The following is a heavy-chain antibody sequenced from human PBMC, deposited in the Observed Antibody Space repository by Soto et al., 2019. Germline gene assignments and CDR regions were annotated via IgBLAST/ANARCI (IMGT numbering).Heavy chain of an antibody. CDR2: ISGSGGDT. Sequence: GGSLRLSCAASGFTFSSYAMSWVRQAPGKGLEWVSGISGSGGDTNYADSVKGRFTISRDNSKNMLYVQVNSLRAEDTAVYYCVRGHAYDDNSGYYGYLGKGILVTVSA. J-gene: IGHJ4*01. CDR3: VRGHAYDDNSGYYGY. V-gene: IGHV3-23*01. CDR1: GFTFSSYA. D-gene: IGHD3-22*01.